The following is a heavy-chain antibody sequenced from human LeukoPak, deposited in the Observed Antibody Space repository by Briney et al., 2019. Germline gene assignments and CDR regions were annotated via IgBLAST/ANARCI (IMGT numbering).Heavy chain of an antibody. J-gene: IGHJ4*02. Sequence: ASVKVSCKASGYTFTSYHMHWVRQAPGQGLEWMGWISNDNGITNYAPQFQGRVTLDTETYTSTAYMELRNLRSDDTAVYYCARGGFDYYGTGRAFDVWGQGTLVTVSS. V-gene: IGHV1-18*04. CDR1: GYTFTSYH. CDR2: ISNDNGIT. D-gene: IGHD3-10*01. CDR3: ARGGFDYYGTGRAFDV.